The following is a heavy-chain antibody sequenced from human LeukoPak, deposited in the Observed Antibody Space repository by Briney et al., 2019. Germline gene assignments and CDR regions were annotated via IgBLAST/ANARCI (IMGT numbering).Heavy chain of an antibody. CDR1: GYTFTGYY. CDR2: INPNSGGT. CDR3: ARVGSSSWVPPLDYGMDV. J-gene: IGHJ6*02. Sequence: PQASVKVSCKASGYTFTGYYMHWVRQAPGQGLEWMGWINPNSGGTNYAQKFQGRVTMTRDTSISTAYMELSRLRSDDTAVYYCARVGSSSWVPPLDYGMDVWGQGTTVTVSS. V-gene: IGHV1-2*02. D-gene: IGHD6-13*01.